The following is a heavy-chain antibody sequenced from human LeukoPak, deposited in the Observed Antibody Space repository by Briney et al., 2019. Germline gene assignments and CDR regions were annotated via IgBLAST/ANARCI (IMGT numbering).Heavy chain of an antibody. CDR1: GYSISSGYY. D-gene: IGHD3-3*01. J-gene: IGHJ4*02. CDR2: IYHSGGT. V-gene: IGHV4-38-2*01. Sequence: PSETLSLTCAVSGYSISSGYYWGWIRQPPGKGLEWIGSIYHSGGTYYNPSLKSRVTMSVDTSKNQFSLKLSSVTAADTAVYYCARHRPGITIFGVVIALPYFDYWGQGTLVTVSS. CDR3: ARHRPGITIFGVVIALPYFDY.